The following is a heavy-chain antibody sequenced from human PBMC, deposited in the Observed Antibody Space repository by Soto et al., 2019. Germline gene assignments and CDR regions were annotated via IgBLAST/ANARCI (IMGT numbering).Heavy chain of an antibody. CDR3: ARLRRMTAITVPYYFDY. CDR1: GDSISSYY. J-gene: IGHJ4*02. Sequence: QVQLQESGPGLVKPSETLSLTCTVSGDSISSYYWSWIRQPPGKGLEWIGYIYYSGSTSYNPSLESRVTISVDTSENQFSLKLSSVTAADTAVYYCARLRRMTAITVPYYFDYWGQGTLVTVSS. CDR2: IYYSGST. D-gene: IGHD4-4*01. V-gene: IGHV4-59*01.